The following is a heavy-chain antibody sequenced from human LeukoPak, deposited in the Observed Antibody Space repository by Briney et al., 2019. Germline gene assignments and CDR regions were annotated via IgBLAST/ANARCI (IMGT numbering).Heavy chain of an antibody. CDR1: GYTFTSYY. CDR3: AREGGYPGAISGSYGVGY. J-gene: IGHJ4*02. D-gene: IGHD3-10*01. Sequence: ASVKVSCKASGYTFTSYYMHWVRQAPGQGLEWMGIINPSGGSTSYAQKFQGRVTMTRDMSTRTVYMELSSLRSEDTAVYYCAREGGYPGAISGSYGVGYWGQGTLVTVSS. CDR2: INPSGGST. V-gene: IGHV1-46*01.